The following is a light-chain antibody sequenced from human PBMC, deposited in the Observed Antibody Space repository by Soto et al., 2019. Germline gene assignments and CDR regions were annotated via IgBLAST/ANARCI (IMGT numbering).Light chain of an antibody. CDR2: KAS. Sequence: DIQMTQSPSPLSASVGDRVTITCRASQSISVWLAWYQQKAGKAPNLLIYKASRLESGVPSRFSGSGSETEFTLTISGLQPGDSATYYCQQYNSYSPTCGQGTKVEVK. J-gene: IGKJ1*01. CDR1: QSISVW. V-gene: IGKV1-5*03. CDR3: QQYNSYSPT.